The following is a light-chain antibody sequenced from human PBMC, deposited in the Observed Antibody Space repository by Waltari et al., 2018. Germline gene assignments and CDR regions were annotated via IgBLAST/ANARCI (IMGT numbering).Light chain of an antibody. V-gene: IGKV1-39*01. CDR1: QDIKKD. J-gene: IGKJ2*01. Sequence: DIQMTQSPSSLSAFVGDRVTITCRASQDIKKDLHWYQEKPGKAPILLIYGASILRPGGPARFSGTGSGTDFTLTVSGVQPEDVATYYCQQSYRTPPYTFGQGTKVEI. CDR3: QQSYRTPPYT. CDR2: GAS.